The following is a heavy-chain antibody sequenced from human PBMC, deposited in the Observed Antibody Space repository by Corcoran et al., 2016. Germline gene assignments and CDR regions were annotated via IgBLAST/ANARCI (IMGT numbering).Heavy chain of an antibody. CDR2: ITAVNAVA. J-gene: IGHJ4*02. CDR3: ARWNGVSRGFDY. V-gene: IGHV1-3*01. CDR1: GYTFTDYA. D-gene: IGHD2-8*01. Sequence: QVKLVQSGAEVKKPGASVKVSCKASGYTFTDYAVNWVRQAPGQRLEWLGWITAVNAVAKYEQRFEGRFTISRDTSGNTVNMELHGLTSEDTAVYYCARWNGVSRGFDYGGQGTLVTVSS.